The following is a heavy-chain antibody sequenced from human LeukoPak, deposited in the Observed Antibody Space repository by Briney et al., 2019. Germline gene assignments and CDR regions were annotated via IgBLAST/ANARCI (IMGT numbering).Heavy chain of an antibody. V-gene: IGHV3-30-3*01. J-gene: IGHJ4*02. CDR1: GFTFSSYA. Sequence: VGSLRLSCAASGFTFSSYAMHWVRQAPGKGLEWVAVISYDGNNKDYADSVKGRFTISRDNSKNILYLQMNSLRAEDTAVYCCSLVLSAARAPFDYWGQGTLVTVSS. CDR2: ISYDGNNK. D-gene: IGHD2-2*01. CDR3: SLVLSAARAPFDY.